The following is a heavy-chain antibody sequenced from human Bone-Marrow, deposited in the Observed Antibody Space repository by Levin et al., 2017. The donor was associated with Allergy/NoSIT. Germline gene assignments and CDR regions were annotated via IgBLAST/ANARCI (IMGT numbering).Heavy chain of an antibody. J-gene: IGHJ4*02. Sequence: GESLKISCATSGFTFSSYGIHWVRQAPGKGLEWVAVISYDGSKKFYADSVKGRFTISRDNSKNTLYLQMNSLRPEDTAVYYCARDWSIATADTPGNYWGQGTLVTVSS. V-gene: IGHV3-30*03. CDR3: ARDWSIATADTPGNY. CDR1: GFTFSSYG. CDR2: ISYDGSKK. D-gene: IGHD6-13*01.